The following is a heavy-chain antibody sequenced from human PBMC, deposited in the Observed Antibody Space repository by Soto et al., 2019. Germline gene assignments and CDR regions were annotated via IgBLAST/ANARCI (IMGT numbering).Heavy chain of an antibody. CDR3: ARESHDLLTGPPWVWSFDL. CDR2: INDRGSI. J-gene: IGHJ2*01. D-gene: IGHD3-9*01. Sequence: QVQLQQWGAGPLRPLETLSLTCVVSGGSFSCYYWAWIRPAPGKGLEWIGEINDRGSINYNPSLKSRVSISVDTSKKHYSLHLRSVTAADTAVYYCARESHDLLTGPPWVWSFDLGGRGTLVTVSS. CDR1: GGSFSCYY. V-gene: IGHV4-34*01.